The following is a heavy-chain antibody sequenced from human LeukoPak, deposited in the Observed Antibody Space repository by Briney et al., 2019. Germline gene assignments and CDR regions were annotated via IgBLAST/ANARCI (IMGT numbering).Heavy chain of an antibody. D-gene: IGHD5-18*01. Sequence: GGSLRLSCAASGFTFSTYAMSWVRQAPGKGLGWVSTISGSGAYTFYADSVKGRFTISRDNSKNTLYLQMNSLRDEDTAVYYCAKGTGGSYDYPLDCWGQGTLLTVSS. CDR3: AKGTGGSYDYPLDC. J-gene: IGHJ4*02. CDR1: GFTFSTYA. CDR2: ISGSGAYT. V-gene: IGHV3-23*01.